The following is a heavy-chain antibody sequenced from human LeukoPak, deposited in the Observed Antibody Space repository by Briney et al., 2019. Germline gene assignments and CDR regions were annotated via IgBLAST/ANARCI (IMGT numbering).Heavy chain of an antibody. Sequence: GGSLRLSCAASGFTFSSYSMNWVRQAPGKGLEWVSSISSSSSYIYYADSVKGRFTISRDNSKNTLYLQMNSLRAEDTAVYYCAKAFYYYDSSGYYYSDYWGQGTLVTVSS. V-gene: IGHV3-21*04. J-gene: IGHJ4*02. D-gene: IGHD3-22*01. CDR3: AKAFYYYDSSGYYYSDY. CDR2: ISSSSSYI. CDR1: GFTFSSYS.